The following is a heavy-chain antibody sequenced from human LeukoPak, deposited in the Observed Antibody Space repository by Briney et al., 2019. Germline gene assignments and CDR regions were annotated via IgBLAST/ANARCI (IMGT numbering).Heavy chain of an antibody. CDR1: GFTFSSYW. CDR3: ARAYGSGSYSLSPDY. CDR2: IKQDGSEK. Sequence: GGSLRLSCAASGFTFSSYWMSWVRQAPGKGLEWVANIKQDGSEKYYVDSVKGRFTISRDNAKNSLYLQMNSLRAEDTAVYYCARAYGSGSYSLSPDYWGQGTLVAVSS. V-gene: IGHV3-7*04. D-gene: IGHD3-10*01. J-gene: IGHJ4*02.